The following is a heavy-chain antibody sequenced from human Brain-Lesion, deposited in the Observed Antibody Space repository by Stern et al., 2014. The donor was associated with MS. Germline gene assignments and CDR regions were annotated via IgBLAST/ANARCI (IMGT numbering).Heavy chain of an antibody. J-gene: IGHJ6*02. CDR3: ARVYNTIYGIVTQRGSGMDV. D-gene: IGHD3-3*01. CDR2: IKEDGTEK. V-gene: IGHV3-7*01. Sequence: DQLVQSGGGLVQPGGSLTISCTAAGFTFGNYWMTWVRQAPGKGLEGVANIKEDGTEKNYVDSVKGRFTISRDNARNSLYLQMNSLRVEDTALYYCARVYNTIYGIVTQRGSGMDVWGQGTTVIVSS. CDR1: GFTFGNYW.